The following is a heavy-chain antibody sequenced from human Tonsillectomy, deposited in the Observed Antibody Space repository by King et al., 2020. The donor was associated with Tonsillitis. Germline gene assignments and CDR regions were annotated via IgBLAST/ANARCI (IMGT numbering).Heavy chain of an antibody. CDR1: GGSLSSGGYS. CDR2: IYYSGTT. D-gene: IGHD2-21*02. V-gene: IGHV4-30-4*07. J-gene: IGHJ4*02. CDR3: ASFYCGGDCHYDY. Sequence: VQLQESGPGLVKPSQTLSLTCAVSGGSLSSGGYSWSWLRQPPGEGLEWIGYIYYSGTTYYNPSLKRRVTISVDTSNNQFSLKLSSVTAADTAVYYCASFYCGGDCHYDYWGQGTLVTVSS.